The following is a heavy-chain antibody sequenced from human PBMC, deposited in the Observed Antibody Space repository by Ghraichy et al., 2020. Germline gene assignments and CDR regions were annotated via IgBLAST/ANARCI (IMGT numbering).Heavy chain of an antibody. CDR2: ISSSSSYI. CDR1: GFTFSSYS. V-gene: IGHV3-21*01. J-gene: IGHJ4*02. CDR3: ATDLEMPQGPYCGGDCYPPSTDY. Sequence: GGSLRLSCAASGFTFSSYSMNWVRQAPGKGLEWVSSISSSSSYIYYADSVKGRFTISRDNAKNSLYLQMNSLRAEDTAVYYCATDLEMPQGPYCGGDCYPPSTDYWGQGTLVTVSS. D-gene: IGHD2-21*02.